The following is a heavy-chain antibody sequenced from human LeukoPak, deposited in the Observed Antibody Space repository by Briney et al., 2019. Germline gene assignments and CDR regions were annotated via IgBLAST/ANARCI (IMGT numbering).Heavy chain of an antibody. V-gene: IGHV4-4*07. CDR2: IYTSGST. Sequence: SETLSLTCTVSGGSISSYYWSWIRQPAGKGLEWIGRIYTSGSTNYNPSLKSRVTMSVDTSKNQFSLKLSSVTAADTAVYYCARLGYCSSTSCYDLAHFDYWGQGILVTVSS. J-gene: IGHJ4*02. CDR1: GGSISSYY. CDR3: ARLGYCSSTSCYDLAHFDY. D-gene: IGHD2-2*01.